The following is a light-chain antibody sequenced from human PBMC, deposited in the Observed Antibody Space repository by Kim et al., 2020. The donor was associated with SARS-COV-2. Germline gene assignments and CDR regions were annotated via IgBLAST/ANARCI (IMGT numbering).Light chain of an antibody. Sequence: LGQTVRITGQGNSLRSYYASWDQQKPGQAPVLVIYGKNNRPSGIPDRFSGSSSGNTASLTITGAQAEDEADYYCNSRDSSGNHLAVFGGGTQLTVL. J-gene: IGLJ2*01. CDR3: NSRDSSGNHLAV. V-gene: IGLV3-19*01. CDR2: GKN. CDR1: SLRSYY.